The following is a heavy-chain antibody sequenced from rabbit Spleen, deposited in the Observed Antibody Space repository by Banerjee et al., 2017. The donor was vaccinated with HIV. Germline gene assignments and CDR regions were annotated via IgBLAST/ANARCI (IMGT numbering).Heavy chain of an antibody. V-gene: IGHV1S45*01. D-gene: IGHD6-1*01. CDR1: GFTISSDYH. CDR2: IYAGSSGTT. CDR3: ARLGHADYPYSYGLKL. J-gene: IGHJ6*01. Sequence: QEQLVESGGGLVKPEGSLALTCKASGFTISSDYHMCWVRQAPGKGLEWIACIYAGSSGTTYYTSWAKGRFTISKTSSTTVTLQMTSLTAADTATYFCARLGHADYPYSYGLKLWGQGTLVTVS.